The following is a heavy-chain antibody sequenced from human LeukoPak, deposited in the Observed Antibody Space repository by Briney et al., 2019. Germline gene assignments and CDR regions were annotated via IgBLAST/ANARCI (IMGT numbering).Heavy chain of an antibody. CDR1: GYIFTDYY. Sequence: ASVKVSCKASGYIFTDYYMHWVRQAPGQGLEWMGWINPNSGDTKYAQKFQGRVTMTRDTSISTAYMELSRLRFDDTAVYYCASGRTIFYYYMDVWAKGTTVTISS. V-gene: IGHV1-2*02. CDR3: ASGRTIFYYYMDV. D-gene: IGHD3-3*02. CDR2: INPNSGDT. J-gene: IGHJ6*03.